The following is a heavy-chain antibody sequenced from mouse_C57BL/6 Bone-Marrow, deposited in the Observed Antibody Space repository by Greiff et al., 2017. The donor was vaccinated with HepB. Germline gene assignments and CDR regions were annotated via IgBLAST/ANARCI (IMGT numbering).Heavy chain of an antibody. D-gene: IGHD1-3*01. CDR2: IDPSDSET. CDR1: GYTFTSYW. Sequence: QVQLQQPGAELVRPGSSVKLSCKASGYTFTSYWMHWVKQRPIQGLEWIGNIDPSDSETHYNQKFKDKATLTVDKSSSTAYMQLSSLTSEDSAVYYCAGCDNSVYGYFDVWGTGTTVTVSS. J-gene: IGHJ1*03. V-gene: IGHV1-52*01. CDR3: AGCDNSVYGYFDV.